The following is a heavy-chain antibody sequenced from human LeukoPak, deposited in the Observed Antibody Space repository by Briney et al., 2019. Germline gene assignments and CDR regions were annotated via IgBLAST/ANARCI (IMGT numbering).Heavy chain of an antibody. Sequence: SETLSLTCAVYGGSFSGYYWSWIRQPPGKGLEWIGEINHSGSTNYNPSLKSRVTISVDTSKNQFSLKLSSVTAADTAVYYCARGRGRYCSGGSCYRRTDAFDIWGQGTMVTVFS. CDR3: ARGRGRYCSGGSCYRRTDAFDI. CDR1: GGSFSGYY. D-gene: IGHD2-15*01. J-gene: IGHJ3*02. V-gene: IGHV4-34*01. CDR2: INHSGST.